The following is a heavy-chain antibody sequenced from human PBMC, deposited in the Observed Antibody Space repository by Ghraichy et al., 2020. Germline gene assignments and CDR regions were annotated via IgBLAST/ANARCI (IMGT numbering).Heavy chain of an antibody. CDR3: ARATPGGVTYYYYMDV. V-gene: IGHV4-34*01. J-gene: IGHJ6*03. D-gene: IGHD3-16*01. CDR1: GGSFSGYY. Sequence: SETLSLTCAVYGGSFSGYYWSWIRQPPGKGLEWIGEINHSGSTNYNPSLKSRVTISVDTSKNQFSLKLSSVTAADTAVYYCARATPGGVTYYYYMDVWGKGTTVTVSS. CDR2: INHSGST.